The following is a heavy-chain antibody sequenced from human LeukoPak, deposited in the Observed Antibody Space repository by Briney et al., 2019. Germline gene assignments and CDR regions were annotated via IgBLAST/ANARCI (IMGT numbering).Heavy chain of an antibody. CDR1: GYTFTSYG. D-gene: IGHD3-10*01. Sequence: ASVKVSCKASGYTFTSYGISWVRQAPGQGLEWMGWIRAYNGSTNYAKKLQGRVTITTDTSTSTAYMELRSLRSDDTAVYYCARVRGSWFDPWGQGTLVTVSS. CDR2: IRAYNGST. J-gene: IGHJ5*02. V-gene: IGHV1-18*01. CDR3: ARVRGSWFDP.